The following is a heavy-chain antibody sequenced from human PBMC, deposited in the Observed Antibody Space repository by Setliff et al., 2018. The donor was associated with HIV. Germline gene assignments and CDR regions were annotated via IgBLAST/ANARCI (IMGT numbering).Heavy chain of an antibody. CDR2: IYSGGST. J-gene: IGHJ4*02. CDR3: ARGEPTILVVPAAFFDY. Sequence: GGSLRLSCAASGFTVSSNYMSWVRQAPGKGLEWVSVIYSGGSTYYADSVKGRFTISRDNSKNTLYLQMNSLRAEDTAVYYCARGEPTILVVPAAFFDYWGQGTLVTVSS. D-gene: IGHD2-2*01. CDR1: GFTVSSNY. V-gene: IGHV3-53*01.